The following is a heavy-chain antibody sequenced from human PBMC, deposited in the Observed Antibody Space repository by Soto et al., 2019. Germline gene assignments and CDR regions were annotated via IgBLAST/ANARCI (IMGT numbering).Heavy chain of an antibody. V-gene: IGHV3-66*04. CDR2: IYSGGRT. Sequence: EVQLVESGGGLVQPGGALRLSCAAIGFTVSSDYMSWVRQAPGKGLEWVSVIYSGGRTYYADSVKGRFTISRDNSKNTLYLQMNSLRVEDTAVYYCARPRRFWSGSYTDDYWGQGTLVTVSS. D-gene: IGHD3-3*01. CDR3: ARPRRFWSGSYTDDY. J-gene: IGHJ4*02. CDR1: GFTVSSDY.